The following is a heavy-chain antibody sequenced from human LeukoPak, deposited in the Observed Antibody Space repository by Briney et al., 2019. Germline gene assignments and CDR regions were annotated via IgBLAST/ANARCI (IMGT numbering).Heavy chain of an antibody. CDR3: AKDLMGSGSYLY. Sequence: GRSLRLSCAASGFTFSNYAMTWVRQAPGKGLEWVSAISGSGGSTYYAASVKGRFTISRDNSKNTLYLQMNSLRAEDTAVYYCAKDLMGSGSYLYWGQGTLVTVSS. CDR1: GFTFSNYA. V-gene: IGHV3-23*01. J-gene: IGHJ4*02. D-gene: IGHD3-10*01. CDR2: ISGSGGST.